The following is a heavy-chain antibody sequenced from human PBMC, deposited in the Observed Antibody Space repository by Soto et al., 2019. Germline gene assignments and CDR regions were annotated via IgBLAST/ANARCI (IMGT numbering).Heavy chain of an antibody. V-gene: IGHV3-15*01. CDR2: IKSKTDGGTT. CDR1: GFTFSNAW. CDR3: TXDPRXXXXXXXXXXKGFFDY. Sequence: EVQLVESGGGLVKPGGSLRLSCAASGFTFSNAWMSWVRQAPGXXLEWVXXIKSKTDGGTTDYAAPVKGRFTISRDDSKNTLYLQMNSLKTEDTAVYYCTXDPRXXXXXXXXXXKGFFDYWGQGTLVTVSS. J-gene: IGHJ4*02.